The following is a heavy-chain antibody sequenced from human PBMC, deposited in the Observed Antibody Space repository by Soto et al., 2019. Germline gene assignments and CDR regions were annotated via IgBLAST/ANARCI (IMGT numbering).Heavy chain of an antibody. CDR1: GGSFSGYY. Sequence: SETLSLTCAVYGGSFSGYYWSWIRQPPGKGLEWIGEINHSGSTNYNPSLTSRVTISVDTSKNQFSLKLSSVTAADTAVYYCASHPYCRSTSCYDDFDYWGQGTLVTVSS. J-gene: IGHJ4*02. CDR3: ASHPYCRSTSCYDDFDY. D-gene: IGHD2-2*01. CDR2: INHSGST. V-gene: IGHV4-34*01.